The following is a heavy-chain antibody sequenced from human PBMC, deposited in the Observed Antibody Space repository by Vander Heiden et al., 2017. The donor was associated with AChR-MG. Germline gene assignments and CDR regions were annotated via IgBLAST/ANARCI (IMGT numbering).Heavy chain of an antibody. CDR1: GGSISSYY. J-gene: IGHJ6*03. D-gene: IGHD4-4*01. V-gene: IGHV4-59*01. CDR3: ARVALATVRYMDV. Sequence: QVQLQESGPGLVKPSETLSLTCTVSGGSISSYYWSWIRQPPGKGLEWIGYIYYSGSTNYNPSLKSRVTISVDTSKNQFSLKLSSVTAADTAVYYCARVALATVRYMDVWGKGTTVTVSS. CDR2: IYYSGST.